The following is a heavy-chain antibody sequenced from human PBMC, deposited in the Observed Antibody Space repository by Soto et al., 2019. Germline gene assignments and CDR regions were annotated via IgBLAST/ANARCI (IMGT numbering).Heavy chain of an antibody. CDR2: ISSSSSYI. D-gene: IGHD6-13*01. CDR1: VFTFSSYS. Sequence: GGSLRLSCSASVFTFSSYSMNWFRQAPGKGLEWVSSISSSSSYIYYADSVKGRFTISRDNAKNSLYLQMNSLRAEDTAVYYCARGFSRIAAAGTGYYYYGMDVWGQGTTVTVSS. CDR3: ARGFSRIAAAGTGYYYYGMDV. J-gene: IGHJ6*02. V-gene: IGHV3-21*01.